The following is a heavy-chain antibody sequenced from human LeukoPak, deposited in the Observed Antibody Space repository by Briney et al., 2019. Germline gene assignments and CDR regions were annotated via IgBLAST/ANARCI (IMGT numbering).Heavy chain of an antibody. CDR3: ARAFYDFWGGPTPNWFDP. V-gene: IGHV4-30-4*01. CDR2: IYYSGST. J-gene: IGHJ5*02. CDR1: GGSISSGDYY. D-gene: IGHD3-3*01. Sequence: SQTLSLTCTVSGGSISSGDYYWSWIRQPPGKGLEWIGYIYYSGSTYYNPSLKSRVTISVDTSKNQFSPKLSSVTAADTAVYYCARAFYDFWGGPTPNWFDPWGQGTLVTVSS.